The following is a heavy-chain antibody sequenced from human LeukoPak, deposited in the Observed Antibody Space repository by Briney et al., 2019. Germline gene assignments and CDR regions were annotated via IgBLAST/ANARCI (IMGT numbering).Heavy chain of an antibody. CDR3: AKGDDSWSGPGLNWFDP. V-gene: IGHV3-23*01. Sequence: GGSLRLSCAASGFTFSSYAMSWVRQAPGKGLEWVSAISGSGGSTYYADSVKGRFTISRDNSKNTLYLQMNSLRAEDTAVYYCAKGDDSWSGPGLNWFDPWGQGTLVTVSS. CDR1: GFTFSSYA. D-gene: IGHD3-3*01. J-gene: IGHJ5*02. CDR2: ISGSGGST.